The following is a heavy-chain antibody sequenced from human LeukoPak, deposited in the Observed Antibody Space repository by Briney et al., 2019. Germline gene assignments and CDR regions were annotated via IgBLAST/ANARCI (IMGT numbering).Heavy chain of an antibody. Sequence: ASVKVSCKASGYTFTSYGISWVRQAPGKGLEWMGGFDPEENKRIYAQKFKGRVTMTEDTSTDTAYMELSSLRFEDTAVYFCAKGPPGSDNDWYFDLWGRGTLVTVSS. CDR3: AKGPPGSDNDWYFDL. CDR2: FDPEENKR. CDR1: GYTFTSYG. J-gene: IGHJ2*01. V-gene: IGHV1-24*01. D-gene: IGHD6-19*01.